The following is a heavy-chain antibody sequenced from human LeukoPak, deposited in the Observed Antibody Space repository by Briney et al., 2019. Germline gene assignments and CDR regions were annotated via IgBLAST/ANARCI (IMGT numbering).Heavy chain of an antibody. CDR2: GST. CDR1: GGSISSYY. D-gene: IGHD3-3*01. V-gene: IGHV4-4*07. Sequence: SETLSLTCTVSGGSISSYYWSWIRQPAGKGLEWIGRGSTNYNPSLKSRVTISVDKSKNQFSLKLSSVTAADTAVYYCAREHYGFWSGSQRRGYFDYWGQGTLVTVSS. J-gene: IGHJ4*02. CDR3: AREHYGFWSGSQRRGYFDY.